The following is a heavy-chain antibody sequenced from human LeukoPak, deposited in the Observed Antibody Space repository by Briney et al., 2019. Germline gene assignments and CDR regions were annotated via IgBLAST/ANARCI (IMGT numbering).Heavy chain of an antibody. J-gene: IGHJ4*02. D-gene: IGHD5-18*01. CDR1: GFTFSDHY. Sequence: GGSLRLSCAASGFTFSDHYMTWIRQAPGKGLLWVSYISSSGYTIYYADSVKGRFTISRDNAKNSLYLQMKSLRAEDTAVYYCARGYSYGIDYWGQGTLVTVSS. V-gene: IGHV3-11*04. CDR2: ISSSGYTI. CDR3: ARGYSYGIDY.